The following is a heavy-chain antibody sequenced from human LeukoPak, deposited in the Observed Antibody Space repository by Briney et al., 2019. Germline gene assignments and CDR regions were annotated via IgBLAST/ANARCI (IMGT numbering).Heavy chain of an antibody. J-gene: IGHJ6*03. CDR3: ARDLYGSGSRSFYYYYYMDV. Sequence: LSLTCAVYGGSFSGYYWSWIRQPAGKGLEWIGRIYTSGSTNYNPSLKSRVTMSVDTSKNQFSPKLSSVTAADTAVYYCARDLYGSGSRSFYYYYYMDVWGKGTTVTISS. CDR2: IYTSGST. D-gene: IGHD3-10*01. V-gene: IGHV4-59*10. CDR1: GGSFSGYY.